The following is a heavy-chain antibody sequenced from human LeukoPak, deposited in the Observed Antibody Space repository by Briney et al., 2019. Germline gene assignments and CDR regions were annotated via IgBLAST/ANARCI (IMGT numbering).Heavy chain of an antibody. CDR3: VTYYFDSSGPKKNY. CDR1: GGSISSGDHY. J-gene: IGHJ4*02. D-gene: IGHD3-22*01. Sequence: SQTLSLTCTVSGGSISSGDHYWSWIRQPPGKGLEWIGEINHSGSTNYNPSLKSRVTISVDTSKKQFSLKLSSVTAADTAVYYCVTYYFDSSGPKKNYWGQGTLVTVSS. V-gene: IGHV4-30-4*01. CDR2: INHSGST.